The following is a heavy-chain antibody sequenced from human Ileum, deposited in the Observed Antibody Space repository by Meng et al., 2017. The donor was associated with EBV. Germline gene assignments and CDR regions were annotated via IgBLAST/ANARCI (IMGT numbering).Heavy chain of an antibody. J-gene: IGHJ4*02. D-gene: IGHD2-2*01. CDR3: ARDVVVPAALTVRIDY. CDR2: INGVNGKT. CDR1: GYTFTSYA. V-gene: IGHV1-3*01. Sequence: QVKLVQAGAEVXXXXXSMKXSXXXSGYTFTSYAIHWVRQAPGQRLEWMGWINGVNGKTKYSQKFQGRVTITRDTSASTAYMELSSLRSEDTAVYYCARDVVVPAALTVRIDYWGQGTLVTVSS.